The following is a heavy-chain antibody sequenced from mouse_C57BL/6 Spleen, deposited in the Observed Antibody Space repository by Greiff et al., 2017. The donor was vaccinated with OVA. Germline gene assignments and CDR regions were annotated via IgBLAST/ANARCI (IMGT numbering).Heavy chain of an antibody. CDR1: GYTFTSYW. D-gene: IGHD2-5*01. CDR3: ARRGSNSWFAY. J-gene: IGHJ3*01. CDR2: IDPSDSYT. V-gene: IGHV1-50*01. Sequence: VQLQQPGAELVKPGASVKLSCKASGYTFTSYWMQWVQQRPGQGLEWIGEIDPSDSYTNYNQNVKGQATLTVDTSSSTAYMQLSSLTSEDSAVYYCARRGSNSWFAYWGQGTLVTVSA.